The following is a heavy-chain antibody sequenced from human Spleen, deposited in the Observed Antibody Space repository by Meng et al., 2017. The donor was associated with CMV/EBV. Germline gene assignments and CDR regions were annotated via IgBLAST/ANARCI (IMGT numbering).Heavy chain of an antibody. D-gene: IGHD6-6*01. CDR2: ISYDGSNK. Sequence: GGSLRLSCAASGFTFSSYAMHWVRQAPGKGLEWVAVISYDGSNKYYADSVKGRFTISRDNSKNTLYLQMISLRAEDTAVYYCARQAEYSSSSRWDTKYYFDYWGQGTLVTVSS. CDR3: ARQAEYSSSSRWDTKYYFDY. J-gene: IGHJ4*02. V-gene: IGHV3-30-3*01. CDR1: GFTFSSYA.